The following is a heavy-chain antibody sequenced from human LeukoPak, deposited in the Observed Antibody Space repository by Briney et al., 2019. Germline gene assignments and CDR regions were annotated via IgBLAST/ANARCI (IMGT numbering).Heavy chain of an antibody. D-gene: IGHD6-13*01. CDR1: GYTFTSYG. CDR2: ISAYNGNT. Sequence: ASVKVSCKASGYTFTSYGISWVRQAPGQGLEWMGWISAYNGNTNYAQKLQGRVTMTTDTSTSTAYMELRSLRSDDTAVYYCARFGPHSSSWYYFDYWGQGTLVTVSS. V-gene: IGHV1-18*01. CDR3: ARFGPHSSSWYYFDY. J-gene: IGHJ4*02.